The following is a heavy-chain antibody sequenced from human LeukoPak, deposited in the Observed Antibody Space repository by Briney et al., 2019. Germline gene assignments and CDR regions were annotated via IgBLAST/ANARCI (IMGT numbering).Heavy chain of an antibody. V-gene: IGHV1-24*01. CDR3: ATQYCSSTSCFNWFDP. Sequence: ASVKVSFKVSGYTLTQLSMHSVRQAPGKGLEWMGGFDPEDGETIYAQKFQGRVTMTEDTSTDTAYMELSSLRFEDKAVYYCATQYCSSTSCFNWFDPWGQGTLVTVSS. D-gene: IGHD2-2*01. CDR2: FDPEDGET. CDR1: GYTLTQLS. J-gene: IGHJ5*02.